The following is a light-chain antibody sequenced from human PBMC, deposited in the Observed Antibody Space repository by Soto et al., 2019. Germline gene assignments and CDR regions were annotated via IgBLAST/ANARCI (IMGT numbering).Light chain of an antibody. CDR1: SSNIGSES. CDR3: GAWDANLHGYV. Sequence: QSVLTQPPSASGTPGQRVTISCSGGSSNIGSESVNWYQHLPGAAPKLLIFGNNQRPSGVPDRFSGSKSGTSASLAISGLQSEDEADCYCGAWDANLHGYVFGSGTKVTVL. J-gene: IGLJ1*01. V-gene: IGLV1-44*01. CDR2: GNN.